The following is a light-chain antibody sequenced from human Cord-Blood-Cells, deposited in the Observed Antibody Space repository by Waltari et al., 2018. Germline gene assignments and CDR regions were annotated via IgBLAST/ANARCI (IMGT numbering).Light chain of an antibody. CDR2: AAS. Sequence: AIRMTQSPSSFSASTGDRVTITCRASQGISSYLAWYQQTPGKAPKLLIYAASTLQSGVPSRFSGSGSVTDFTLTISCLQSEDFATYYCQQYYSYPTLTFGGGTKVEIK. J-gene: IGKJ4*01. CDR1: QGISSY. CDR3: QQYYSYPTLT. V-gene: IGKV1-8*01.